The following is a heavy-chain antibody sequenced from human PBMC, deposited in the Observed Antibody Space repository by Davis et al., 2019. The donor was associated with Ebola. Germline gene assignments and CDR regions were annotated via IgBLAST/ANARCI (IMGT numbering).Heavy chain of an antibody. CDR1: GFTFSNYV. CDR2: ISVTGGRP. J-gene: IGHJ6*04. V-gene: IGHV3-23*01. CDR3: AKRPDVVLPEVSFYYYGMDV. D-gene: IGHD2-2*01. Sequence: PGGSLRLSCEASGFTFSNYVMSWVRQAPGKGLEWVSAISVTGGRPFYADSVKGRFTISRDNAKNSVYLQMSSLRAEDTATYYCAKRPDVVLPEVSFYYYGMDVWGKGTTVTVSS.